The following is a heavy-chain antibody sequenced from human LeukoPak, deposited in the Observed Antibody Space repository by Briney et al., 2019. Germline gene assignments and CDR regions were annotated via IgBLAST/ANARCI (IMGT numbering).Heavy chain of an antibody. CDR2: IIPILGIA. CDR1: GGTFSSYA. J-gene: IGHJ5*02. D-gene: IGHD4-17*01. Sequence: SSVKVSCKPSGGTFSSYAISWVQQAPGQGLEWMGTIIPILGIASYAQKFQGRVTITADKSTSTAYMELSSLRSEDTAVYYCARRYGDYSHWFDPWGQGTLVTVSS. V-gene: IGHV1-69*04. CDR3: ARRYGDYSHWFDP.